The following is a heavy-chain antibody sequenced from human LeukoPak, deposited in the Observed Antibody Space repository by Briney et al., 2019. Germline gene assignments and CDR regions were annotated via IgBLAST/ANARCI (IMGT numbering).Heavy chain of an antibody. V-gene: IGHV5-51*03. D-gene: IGHD3-22*01. J-gene: IGHJ3*02. CDR3: ASPSDYYDSSGYYDDAFDI. Sequence: KPGESLKIPCKGSGYSFTSYWIGWVRQMPGKGLEWMGIIYPGDSDTRYSPSFQGQVTISADKSISTAYLQWSSLKASDTAMYYCASPSDYYDSSGYYDDAFDIWGQGTMVTVSS. CDR1: GYSFTSYW. CDR2: IYPGDSDT.